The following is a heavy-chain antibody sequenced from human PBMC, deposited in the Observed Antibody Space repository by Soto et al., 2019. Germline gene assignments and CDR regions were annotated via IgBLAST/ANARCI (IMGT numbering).Heavy chain of an antibody. J-gene: IGHJ5*02. Sequence: QITLKESGPTLVKPTQTLTLTCTFSGFSLTTRGVGVGWIRQPPGKALECLALIYWDDDKRYSPSLQSRPSTTKDTSKNQVVPTMTNVDPVDTATYYCAHIPNYYQYDWFDPWGQGTLVSVSS. CDR2: IYWDDDK. CDR1: GFSLTTRGVG. V-gene: IGHV2-5*02. CDR3: AHIPNYYQYDWFDP. D-gene: IGHD3-16*01.